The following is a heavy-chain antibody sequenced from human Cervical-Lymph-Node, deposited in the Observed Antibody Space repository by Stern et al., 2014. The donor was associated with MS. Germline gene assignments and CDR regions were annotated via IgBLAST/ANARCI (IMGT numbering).Heavy chain of an antibody. D-gene: IGHD6-13*01. Sequence: EVQLLESGGGLVQPGGSLRLSCAASGFTFSTYAMSWVRQAPGKGLEWVSGISGSGGSTYYAGSVKGRFTISRDNSKNTLFLQMNSLRAEDTAVYYCATPAPSSSWYYFDYWGQGILVTVSS. CDR2: ISGSGGST. V-gene: IGHV3-23*01. J-gene: IGHJ4*02. CDR1: GFTFSTYA. CDR3: ATPAPSSSWYYFDY.